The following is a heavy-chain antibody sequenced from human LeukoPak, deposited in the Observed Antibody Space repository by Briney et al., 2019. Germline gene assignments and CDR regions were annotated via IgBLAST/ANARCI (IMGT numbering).Heavy chain of an antibody. CDR2: IIPIFGTA. CDR1: GGTFSSYA. CDR3: ARGRRVPSSLAY. Sequence: SVKVSCKASGGTFSSYAISWVRQAPGQGLEWMGRIIPIFGTANYAQKFQGRVTITTDESTSTAYMELSSLRSEDTAVYYCARGRRVPSSLAYWGQGTLVTVSS. V-gene: IGHV1-69*05. J-gene: IGHJ4*02. D-gene: IGHD2-2*01.